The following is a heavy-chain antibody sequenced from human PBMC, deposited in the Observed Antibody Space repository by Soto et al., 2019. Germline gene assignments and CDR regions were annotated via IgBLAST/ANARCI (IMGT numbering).Heavy chain of an antibody. J-gene: IGHJ4*02. V-gene: IGHV4-59*12. D-gene: IGHD3-9*01. CDR1: GGSISSYY. Sequence: SETLSLTCTVSGGSISSYYWSWIRQPPGKGLEWIGYIYYSGSANYNPSLKSRVTISVDTSKNQFSLKLSSVTAADTAVYYCARVADDILTGYWFDYWGQGTLVTVS. CDR3: ARVADDILTGYWFDY. CDR2: IYYSGSA.